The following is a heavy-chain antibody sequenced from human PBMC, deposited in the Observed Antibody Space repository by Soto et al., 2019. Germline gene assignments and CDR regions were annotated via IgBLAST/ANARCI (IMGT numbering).Heavy chain of an antibody. J-gene: IGHJ4*02. CDR3: ARDPDSGYFDY. CDR1: GYTFTSYY. D-gene: IGHD3-10*01. Sequence: QVQLVQSGAEVKKPGASVKVSCKASGYTFTSYYMHWVRQAPGQGLEWMGIINPSGGSTSYAQKFPGRVTMTRDTSTSTVYMGLSSLRSEDTAVYYCARDPDSGYFDYWGQGTLVTVSS. CDR2: INPSGGST. V-gene: IGHV1-46*03.